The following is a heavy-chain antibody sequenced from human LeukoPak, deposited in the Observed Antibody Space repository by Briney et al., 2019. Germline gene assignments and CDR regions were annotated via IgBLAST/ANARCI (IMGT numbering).Heavy chain of an antibody. D-gene: IGHD3-22*01. J-gene: IGHJ4*02. CDR2: IYWNDDK. CDR3: ARTYYYDSSGYKNYYFDY. CDR1: GFSLSTSGVG. V-gene: IGHV2-5*01. Sequence: ESGPTLVNPTQTLTLTCTFSGFSLSTSGVGVGWIRQPPGKALEWLVLIYWNDDKRYSPSLKSRLTITKDTSKNQVVLTMTNMDPVDTATYYCARTYYYDSSGYKNYYFDYWGQGTLVTVSS.